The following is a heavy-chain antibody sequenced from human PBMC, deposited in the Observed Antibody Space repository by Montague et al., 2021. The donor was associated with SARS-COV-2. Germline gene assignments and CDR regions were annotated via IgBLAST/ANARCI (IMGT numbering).Heavy chain of an antibody. D-gene: IGHD1-1*01. CDR2: INKDESLK. CDR1: GFTFSRYW. V-gene: IGHV3-7*03. Sequence: SLRLSCSASGFTFSRYWMSWVRQAPGKGLEWVANINKDESLKFHADSVKGRFTISRDNSKHSLHLQMDSLTTEDTALYYCAKDTSHWLLDQWGQGTLVTVSS. J-gene: IGHJ4*02. CDR3: AKDTSHWLLDQ.